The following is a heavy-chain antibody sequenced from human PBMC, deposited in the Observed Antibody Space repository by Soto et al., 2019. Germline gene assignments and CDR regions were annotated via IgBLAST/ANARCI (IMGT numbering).Heavy chain of an antibody. D-gene: IGHD5-12*01. Sequence: PGGSLRLSCTASGFTFYNTWMSWVRQAPGKGLEWVGRVKSKTDGGATDYTAPVKGRFTISRDDSQNTLYLQMNSLQTDDTAVYSCTKARTSGYDPQLDLWGQGTLVTVSS. CDR2: VKSKTDGGAT. CDR3: TKARTSGYDPQLDL. CDR1: GFTFYNTW. J-gene: IGHJ5*02. V-gene: IGHV3-15*01.